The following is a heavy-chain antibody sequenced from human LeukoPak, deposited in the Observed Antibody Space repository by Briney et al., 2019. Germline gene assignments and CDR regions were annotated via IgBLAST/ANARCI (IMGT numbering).Heavy chain of an antibody. J-gene: IGHJ4*02. CDR2: IFYSGST. Sequence: SETLSLTCTVSGGSISSYYWSWIRQPPGKGLEWIGYIFYSGSTNYNPSLKSRVTISIDTSKNQFSLKLSSVTAADTAAYYCALIAVAGKLIDYWGQGTLVTVSS. V-gene: IGHV4-59*01. CDR3: ALIAVAGKLIDY. CDR1: GGSISSYY. D-gene: IGHD6-19*01.